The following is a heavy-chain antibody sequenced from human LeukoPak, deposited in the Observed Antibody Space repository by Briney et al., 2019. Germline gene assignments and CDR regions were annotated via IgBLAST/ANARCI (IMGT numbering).Heavy chain of an antibody. CDR3: ARGLRYSSSWPMYDY. CDR2: ISSSGSTI. V-gene: IGHV3-11*01. D-gene: IGHD6-13*01. Sequence: GGALRLSCAASGFTFSDYYMSWIRQAPGKGVEGVSYISSSGSTIYYADSVKGRFTISRDNAKHSLYLQMNSLRAEDTAAYYCARGLRYSSSWPMYDYWGQGTLVTVSS. CDR1: GFTFSDYY. J-gene: IGHJ4*02.